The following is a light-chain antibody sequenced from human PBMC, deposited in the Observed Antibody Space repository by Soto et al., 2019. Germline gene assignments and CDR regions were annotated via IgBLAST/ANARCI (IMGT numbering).Light chain of an antibody. V-gene: IGKV1-39*01. J-gene: IGKJ4*01. CDR3: QQSSSIT. Sequence: DIQMTQSPSSLSASVGNRVTITCRASQPIGSYLNWYRQRPGKAPEVLIYGASNLQDGAPSRFSGSGSGTDFTLTIDSLQPEDFATYYCQQSSSITFGAGTKVEI. CDR2: GAS. CDR1: QPIGSY.